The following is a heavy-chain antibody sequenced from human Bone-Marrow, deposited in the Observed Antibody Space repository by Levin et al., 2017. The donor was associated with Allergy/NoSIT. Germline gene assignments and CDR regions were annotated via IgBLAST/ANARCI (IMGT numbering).Heavy chain of an antibody. CDR3: ARGTVYSSTSYPIHFDY. CDR2: SWFGGKDK. D-gene: IGHD6-13*01. J-gene: IGHJ4*02. Sequence: GESLKISCAASGLTFSNYGMHWIRQAPGKGLEWVAVSWFGGKDKYYANSVKGRFTVSRDNSKNTLYLQMNSLRAEDTAVYFCARGTVYSSTSYPIHFDYWGQGTLVTVSS. V-gene: IGHV3-33*01. CDR1: GLTFSNYG.